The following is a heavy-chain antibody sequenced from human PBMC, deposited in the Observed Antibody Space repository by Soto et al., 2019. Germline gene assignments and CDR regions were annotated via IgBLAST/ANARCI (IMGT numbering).Heavy chain of an antibody. J-gene: IGHJ4*02. CDR2: ISAYSGDT. Sequence: QVQLVQSGAEVKKPGASVKVSCKASGYTFTNYGFSWVRQAPGQGLEWMGWISAYSGDTKYAQKLQGRVTMTTDTSTSTADMELRSLISDDTAVYYCARAGGDHPRALDYWGQGTLVTVSP. CDR3: ARAGGDHPRALDY. D-gene: IGHD4-17*01. CDR1: GYTFTNYG. V-gene: IGHV1-18*04.